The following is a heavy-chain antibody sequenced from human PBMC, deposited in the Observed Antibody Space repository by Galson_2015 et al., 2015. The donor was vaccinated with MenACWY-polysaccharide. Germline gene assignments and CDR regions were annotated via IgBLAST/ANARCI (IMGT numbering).Heavy chain of an antibody. J-gene: IGHJ6*02. CDR3: ARGQSRPSRYYGLDV. V-gene: IGHV1-8*01. D-gene: IGHD2-2*01. CDR1: GYTLTSND. CDR2: MNPDNGNT. Sequence: SVKVSCKASGYTLTSNDIIWVRQATRQGLEYMGWMNPDNGNTRNARKFQGRVTMTSDTSMNTAYMELSSLGSEDTAVYYCARGQSRPSRYYGLDVWGQGTTVTVSS.